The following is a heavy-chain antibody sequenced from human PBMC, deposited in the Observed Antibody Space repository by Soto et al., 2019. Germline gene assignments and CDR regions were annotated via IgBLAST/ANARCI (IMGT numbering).Heavy chain of an antibody. D-gene: IGHD3-3*01. CDR1: GYPVTAYY. V-gene: IGHV1-2*02. CDR3: ARGGGVGVAGSAAFDM. CDR2: INPATGAA. Sequence: QLHLVQSGAVVKKPGASVTVSCSASGYPVTAYYMHWVRQAPGGGLEWMGGINPATGAAKYTQTFQGRDTMTRDTSTSKVFMELSGPRSEATAVFYWARGGGVGVAGSAAFDMWGQGTLVNVSS. J-gene: IGHJ3*02.